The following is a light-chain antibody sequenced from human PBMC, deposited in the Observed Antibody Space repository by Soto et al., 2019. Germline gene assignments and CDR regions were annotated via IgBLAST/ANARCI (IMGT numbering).Light chain of an antibody. CDR2: DVS. CDR3: CSYTTSSSRL. CDR1: SSDVGHYNF. J-gene: IGLJ1*01. V-gene: IGLV2-14*01. Sequence: QSVLTQPASVPGSPGQSITISCTGTSSDVGHYNFVSWYQQHPGNAPKLMIYDVSIRASGVSDRFSGSKSGNTASLTISGLQAEDEADYYCCSYTTSSSRLFGTGTKVTVL.